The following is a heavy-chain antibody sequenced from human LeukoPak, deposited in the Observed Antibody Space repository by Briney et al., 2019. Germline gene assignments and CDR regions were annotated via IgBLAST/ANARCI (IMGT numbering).Heavy chain of an antibody. D-gene: IGHD3-10*01. CDR3: AREYLQEGYYYCSGKLDY. Sequence: SEPLSLTCTVSGYSISSGYDWGWLRHPPGKGLEWIGSIYHSGSPYYNPSLKSRVTISVDTSNNQLSLKLTPVTAADTVVYFCAREYLQEGYYYCSGKLDYWGQGTLATVSS. J-gene: IGHJ4*02. CDR2: IYHSGSP. V-gene: IGHV4-38-2*02. CDR1: GYSISSGYD.